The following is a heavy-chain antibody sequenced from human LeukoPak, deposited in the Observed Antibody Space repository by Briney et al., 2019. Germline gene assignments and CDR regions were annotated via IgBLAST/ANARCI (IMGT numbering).Heavy chain of an antibody. D-gene: IGHD3-3*01. CDR1: GFTFSTYA. CDR2: INTSGGGT. CDR3: ARNWRPDT. Sequence: PGGSLRLSCAASGFTFSTYALGWVRQSPGKGLEWVSVINTSGGGTYYTESVQGRFTISRDNTKDTLYLQMNSLRVEDTAVYYCARNWRPDTWGQGTLVTVSP. V-gene: IGHV3-23*01. J-gene: IGHJ5*02.